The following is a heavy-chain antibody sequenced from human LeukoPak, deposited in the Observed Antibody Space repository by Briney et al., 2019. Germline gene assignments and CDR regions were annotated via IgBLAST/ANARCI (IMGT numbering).Heavy chain of an antibody. Sequence: SETLSLTCTVSGYSISSGYYWGWIRQPPGKGLEWIGSIYHSGSTYYNPSLKSRVTISVDTSKNQFSLKLSSVAAADTAVYYCARGRVSSTSCFDYWGQGTLVTVSS. J-gene: IGHJ4*02. CDR3: ARGRVSSTSCFDY. D-gene: IGHD2-2*01. CDR2: IYHSGST. CDR1: GYSISSGYY. V-gene: IGHV4-38-2*02.